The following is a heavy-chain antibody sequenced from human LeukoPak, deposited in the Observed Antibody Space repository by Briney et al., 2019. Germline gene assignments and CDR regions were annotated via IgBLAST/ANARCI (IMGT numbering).Heavy chain of an antibody. CDR3: ARVGYSNSYDF. V-gene: IGHV1-8*03. D-gene: IGHD5-18*01. Sequence: ASVKVSCKASVYTFTNFDINWVRQATGQGLEWMAWMNPNNGNTGNAQKLQGRVTITWDSSISTAYMELSSLRSEDTAVYYCARVGYSNSYDFWGQGTLVTVSS. CDR2: MNPNNGNT. CDR1: VYTFTNFD. J-gene: IGHJ4*02.